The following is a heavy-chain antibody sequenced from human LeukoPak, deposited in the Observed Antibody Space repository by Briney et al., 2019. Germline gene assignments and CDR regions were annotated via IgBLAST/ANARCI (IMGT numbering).Heavy chain of an antibody. CDR3: ARFSPYGSGSSFDY. V-gene: IGHV4-30-2*01. CDR2: IYHSGST. D-gene: IGHD3-10*01. J-gene: IGHJ4*02. CDR1: GVSISSGGYY. Sequence: SSETLSLTCTVSGVSISSGGYYWSWIRQPPGKGLEWIGYIYHSGSTYYNPSLKSRVTISVDRSKNQFSLKLSSVTAADTAVYYCARFSPYGSGSSFDYWGQGTLVTVSS.